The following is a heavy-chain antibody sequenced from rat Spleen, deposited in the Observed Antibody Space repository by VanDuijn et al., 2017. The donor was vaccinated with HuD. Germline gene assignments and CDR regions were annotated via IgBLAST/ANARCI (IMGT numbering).Heavy chain of an antibody. V-gene: IGHV5-25*01. CDR3: ATGAGTTEGMRHWFAY. Sequence: EVQLVESGGGLVQPGRSMKLSCTASGFTFSNYYVAWVRQAPAKGLEWVASISTGGGNTHYRDSVKGRFTISRENAKSTLYLQMDSLRSEDTATYYCATGAGTTEGMRHWFAYWGQGTLVTVSS. CDR1: GFTFSNYY. J-gene: IGHJ3*01. CDR2: ISTGGGNT. D-gene: IGHD1-11*01.